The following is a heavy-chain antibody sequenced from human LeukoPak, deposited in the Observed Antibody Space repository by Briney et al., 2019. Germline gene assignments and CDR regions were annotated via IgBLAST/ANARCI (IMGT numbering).Heavy chain of an antibody. J-gene: IGHJ4*02. V-gene: IGHV3-43*01. D-gene: IGHD3-10*01. Sequence: PGGSLRLSCAASGFTFYDYAMHWVRQAPGKGLEWVALISWEGHTTYYADSVRGGFTISRDNSKKSLYLQMNRLRTEDTAFYYCTRDTDYGSATNYFDSWGQGTLVSVSS. CDR1: GFTFYDYA. CDR2: ISWEGHTT. CDR3: TRDTDYGSATNYFDS.